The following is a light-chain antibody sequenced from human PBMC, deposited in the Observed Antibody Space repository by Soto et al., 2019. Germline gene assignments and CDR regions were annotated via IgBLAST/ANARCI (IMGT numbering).Light chain of an antibody. CDR2: EVS. J-gene: IGLJ3*02. V-gene: IGLV2-14*01. Sequence: QSALTQPASVSGSPGQSITISCTGTSSDVGGYNYVSWYQQHPGKAPKLMIYEVSNRPSGVSNRFSGSKSGNTASLTIYGLQAEDEADYNCSSYTSSSTRVFVGGTMLTVL. CDR3: SSYTSSSTRV. CDR1: SSDVGGYNY.